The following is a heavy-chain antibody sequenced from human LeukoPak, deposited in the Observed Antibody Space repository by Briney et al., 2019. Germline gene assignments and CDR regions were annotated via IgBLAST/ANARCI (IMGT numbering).Heavy chain of an antibody. J-gene: IGHJ4*02. CDR1: GGSISSYY. CDR2: IYYTGST. V-gene: IGHV4-59*01. CDR3: ARAVAYGIDTGYFDY. D-gene: IGHD2-15*01. Sequence: PSETLSLTYTVSGGSISSYYWSWIRQPPGKGLEWIGYIYYTGSTNYSPSLRSRVTILVDTSKNQFSLKVSSVTAADTAVYYCARAVAYGIDTGYFDYWGQGTLVTVSS.